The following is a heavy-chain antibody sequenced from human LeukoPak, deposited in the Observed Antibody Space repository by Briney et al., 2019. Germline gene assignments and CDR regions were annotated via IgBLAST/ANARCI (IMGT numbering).Heavy chain of an antibody. CDR3: ARVIAAAGTYYYYGMDV. V-gene: IGHV3-9*01. CDR2: ISWNSGSI. CDR1: GFTFDDYA. J-gene: IGHJ6*02. D-gene: IGHD6-13*01. Sequence: GRSLRLSCAASGFTFDDYAMHWVRQAPGKGLEWVSGISWNSGSIGYADSVKGRFTISRDNAKNSLYLQMNSLRAEDTAVYYCARVIAAAGTYYYYGMDVWGQGTTVTVSS.